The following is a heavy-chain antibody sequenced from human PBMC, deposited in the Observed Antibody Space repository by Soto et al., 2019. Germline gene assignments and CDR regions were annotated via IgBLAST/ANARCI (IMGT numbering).Heavy chain of an antibody. V-gene: IGHV5-51*01. D-gene: IGHD1-1*01. CDR3: ARQPSLTNSFDY. CDR2: IYPGDSDP. Sequence: GESLKICCKGSGYSFTSYWIGSVSPMPGKGLEWMGIIYPGDSDPRYSPSFQGQVTISADKSISTAYLQWCSQKASDTAMYYCARQPSLTNSFDYWGQGTLVTVSS. J-gene: IGHJ4*02. CDR1: GYSFTSYW.